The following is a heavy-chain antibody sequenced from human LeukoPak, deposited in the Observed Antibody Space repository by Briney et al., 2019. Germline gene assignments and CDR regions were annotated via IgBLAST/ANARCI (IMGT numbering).Heavy chain of an antibody. CDR1: GYTFTGYY. D-gene: IGHD3-10*01. CDR3: ARVHYYGSGNYYMDV. J-gene: IGHJ6*03. V-gene: IGHV1-2*02. CDR2: INPNSGGT. Sequence: ASVKVSCKASGYTFTGYYMHWVRQAPGQGLEWMGWINPNSGGTNYAQKFQGRVTMTRDTSISTAYMELSSLRSEDTAVYYCARVHYYGSGNYYMDVWGKGTTVTISS.